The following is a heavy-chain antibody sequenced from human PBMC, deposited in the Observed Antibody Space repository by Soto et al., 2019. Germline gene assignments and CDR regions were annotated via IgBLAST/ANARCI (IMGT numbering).Heavy chain of an antibody. D-gene: IGHD2-2*02. J-gene: IGHJ6*02. V-gene: IGHV1-18*04. Sequence: QEQLVQSGGEVKKPGASVRVSCKASGYTFTKYGITWVRQAPGQGLEWMGWIGVYNGKTNYARKLQGSVIMTADPSASTAYMELRSLRSDDTAVYYCSRARYCTSPSCYNHYYYGMDIWGQGTTVSVSS. CDR1: GYTFTKYG. CDR3: SRARYCTSPSCYNHYYYGMDI. CDR2: IGVYNGKT.